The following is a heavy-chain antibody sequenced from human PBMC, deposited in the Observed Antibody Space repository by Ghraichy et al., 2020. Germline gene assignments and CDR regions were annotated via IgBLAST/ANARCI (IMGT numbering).Heavy chain of an antibody. CDR3: ARIRSYQLHLYFDY. CDR1: GFTFSSYS. V-gene: IGHV3-48*02. CDR2: ISSSSSSTI. Sequence: GGSLRLSCAASGFTFSSYSMNWVRQAPGKGLEWVSYISSSSSSTIYYADSVKGRFTISRDNAKNSLYLQMNSLRDEDTAVYYCARIRSYQLHLYFDYWGQGTLVTVSS. D-gene: IGHD2-2*01. J-gene: IGHJ4*02.